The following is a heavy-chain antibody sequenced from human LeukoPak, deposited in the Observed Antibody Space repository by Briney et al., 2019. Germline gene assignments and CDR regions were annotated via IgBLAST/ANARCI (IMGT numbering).Heavy chain of an antibody. CDR1: GYTFTSYY. CDR2: INPSGGST. D-gene: IGHD2-2*02. V-gene: IGHV1-46*01. Sequence: ASVKVSCKASGYTFTSYYMHWVRQAPGQGLEWMGIINPSGGSTSYAQKFQGRVTMTRDTSTSTVYMELSSLRSEDTAVYYCARERGRGVVVPAAIVYWGQGTLVTVSS. J-gene: IGHJ4*02. CDR3: ARERGRGVVVPAAIVY.